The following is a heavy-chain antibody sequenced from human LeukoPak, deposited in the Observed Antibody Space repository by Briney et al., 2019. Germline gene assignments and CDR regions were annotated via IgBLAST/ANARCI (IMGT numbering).Heavy chain of an antibody. CDR3: AKELDYGGNSPFHY. V-gene: IGHV3-30*18. J-gene: IGHJ4*02. CDR1: XFTFSDYV. Sequence: GGSLRLSCTASXFTFSDYVMHWVRQAPGKGLEWVAFISYDGSNKYYADSVKGRFTISRDNSKNTLYLQMNSLRAEDTAVYYCAKELDYGGNSPFHYWGQGTLVTVSS. D-gene: IGHD4-23*01. CDR2: ISYDGSNK.